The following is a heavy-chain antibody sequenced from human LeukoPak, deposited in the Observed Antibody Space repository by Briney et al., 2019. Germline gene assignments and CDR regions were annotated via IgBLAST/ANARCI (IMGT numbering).Heavy chain of an antibody. V-gene: IGHV3-21*01. J-gene: IGHJ5*02. CDR3: ARDPYSGSYA. CDR1: GFTFSSYS. Sequence: PGGSLRLSCAASGFTFSSYSMNWVRQAPGKGLEWVSSISSSSGYQHYADSVKGRFTISRDNAKNSLYLQMNSLRAEDTAVYYCARDPYSGSYAWGQGTLVTVSS. CDR2: ISSSSGYQ. D-gene: IGHD1-26*01.